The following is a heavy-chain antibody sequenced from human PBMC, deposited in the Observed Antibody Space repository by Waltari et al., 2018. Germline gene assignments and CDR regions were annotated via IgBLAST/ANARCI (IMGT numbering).Heavy chain of an antibody. CDR2: VQYDGTTE. V-gene: IGHV3-30*02. J-gene: IGHJ6*03. Sequence: QLVESGGAVVPPGGSLRLSCAASGFIFSRYGMHWVRQAPGKGVEWVAYVQYDGTTEYYGDSVRGRFTISRDNPENTVYLQMTSLRPDDTAIYYCARDRLPDHYLYYYMDVWGKGTAVTISS. CDR1: GFIFSRYG. D-gene: IGHD2-21*01. CDR3: ARDRLPDHYLYYYMDV.